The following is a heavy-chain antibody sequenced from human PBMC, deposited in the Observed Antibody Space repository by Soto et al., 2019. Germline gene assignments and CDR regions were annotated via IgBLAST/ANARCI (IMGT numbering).Heavy chain of an antibody. V-gene: IGHV1-69*06. CDR2: IIPIFGTA. D-gene: IGHD3-10*01. CDR1: GGTFSSYA. J-gene: IGHJ6*02. CDR3: ARVTMVRGVIINYGMYV. Sequence: SVKVSCKASGGTFSSYAISWVRQAPGQGLEWMGGIIPIFGTANYAQKFQGRVTITADKSTSTAYMELSSLRSEDTAVYYCARVTMVRGVIINYGMYVWGQGTTVTVSS.